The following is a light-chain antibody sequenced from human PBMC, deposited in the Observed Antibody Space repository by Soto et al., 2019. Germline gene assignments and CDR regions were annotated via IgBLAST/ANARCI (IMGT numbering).Light chain of an antibody. J-gene: IGKJ1*01. CDR2: AAS. V-gene: IGKV1-27*01. CDR1: QGISNY. CDR3: QKYDSALWT. Sequence: DIEMTQSPSSLSASVGDRVTITCRASQGISNYLAWYQQRPGKVPKLLIYAASTLQSGVPSRFSGSGSGTDFTLSLSSVQPEDVATYYCQKYDSALWTFGQGTEVEIK.